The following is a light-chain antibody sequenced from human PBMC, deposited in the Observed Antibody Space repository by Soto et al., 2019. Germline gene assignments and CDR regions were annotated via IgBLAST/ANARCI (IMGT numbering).Light chain of an antibody. CDR1: SSDVGSYNL. J-gene: IGLJ1*01. CDR2: EVT. CDR3: CSYAPTSNSDI. Sequence: QSALTQPASVSGSPGQSITISCTGTSSDVGSYNLVSWYQHHPGTAPKLIIYEVTKRPSGVSNRFSASKSGNTASLTISGLEAQDGADYYCCSYAPTSNSDIFGSGTKVXVL. V-gene: IGLV2-23*02.